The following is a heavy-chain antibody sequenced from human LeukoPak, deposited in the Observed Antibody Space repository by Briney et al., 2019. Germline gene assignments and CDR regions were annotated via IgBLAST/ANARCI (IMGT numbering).Heavy chain of an antibody. V-gene: IGHV3-7*01. D-gene: IGHD3-22*01. Sequence: GGSLRLSCAASGFTFNSYFMSWVRQAPGKGLGWVANIKQDGSEKSYVDSVKGRFTISRDNAKNSLYLQMNSLRAEDTAVYYCARDRYYYDSSGYYRTMYYFDYWGQGTLVTVSS. CDR2: IKQDGSEK. CDR1: GFTFNSYF. CDR3: ARDRYYYDSSGYYRTMYYFDY. J-gene: IGHJ4*02.